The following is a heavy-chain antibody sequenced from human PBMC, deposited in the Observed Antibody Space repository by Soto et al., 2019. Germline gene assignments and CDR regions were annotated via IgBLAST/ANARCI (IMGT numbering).Heavy chain of an antibody. CDR3: ARDQGGDLDY. CDR2: IYYSGST. CDR1: GGSISSGGYY. Sequence: PSETLSLTCTVSGGSISSGGYYWSWIRQHPGKGLEWIGYIYYSGSTYYNPSLMGRLTMSIDTSTNQFSLNLAAVTAADTAMYYCARDQGGDLDYWGQGTLVTVSS. J-gene: IGHJ4*02. V-gene: IGHV4-31*03. D-gene: IGHD2-21*01.